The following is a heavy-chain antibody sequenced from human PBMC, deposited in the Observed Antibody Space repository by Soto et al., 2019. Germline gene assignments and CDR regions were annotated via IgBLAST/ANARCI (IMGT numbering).Heavy chain of an antibody. CDR1: GGSITTGGRY. CDR2: ISYSGNT. CDR3: AQALVVTGGDGFDI. D-gene: IGHD2-8*02. J-gene: IGHJ3*02. V-gene: IGHV4-31*02. Sequence: QVRLQEWGPGLVKPSQTLSLKCSVSGGSITTGGRYWSWIRQLPGKGLEWIGDISYSGNTYYNASLKSRVTISVEAAKKQFSLKLSSVTAADTAVYDCAQALVVTGGDGFDIWGQGRLVTVSS.